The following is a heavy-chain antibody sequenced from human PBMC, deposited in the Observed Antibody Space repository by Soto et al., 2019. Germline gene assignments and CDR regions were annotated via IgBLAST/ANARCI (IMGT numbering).Heavy chain of an antibody. J-gene: IGHJ6*02. Sequence: PGESLKISCKGSGYSFTSHWIGWVRQMPGKGLEWMGIIYPGDSDTRYSPSFQGQVTISADKSISTAYLQWSSLKASDTAMYYCARQVGSGSYPIFYYYYGMDVWGQGTTVTVSS. CDR3: ARQVGSGSYPIFYYYYGMDV. D-gene: IGHD3-10*01. CDR2: IYPGDSDT. CDR1: GYSFTSHW. V-gene: IGHV5-51*01.